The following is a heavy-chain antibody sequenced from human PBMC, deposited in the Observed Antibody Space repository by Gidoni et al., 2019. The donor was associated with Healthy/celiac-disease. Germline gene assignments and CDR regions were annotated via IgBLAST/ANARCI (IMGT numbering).Heavy chain of an antibody. CDR3: ARDKQLERQPNYYYYGMDV. CDR1: GGSISSYY. CDR2: IYYSGST. Sequence: QVQLQESGPGLVKPSETLSLTCTVPGGSISSYYWSWIRQPPGKGLEWIGYIYYSGSTNYNPSLKSRVTISVDTSKNQFSLKLSSVTAADTAVYYCARDKQLERQPNYYYYGMDVWGQGTTVTVSS. J-gene: IGHJ6*02. V-gene: IGHV4-59*01. D-gene: IGHD1-1*01.